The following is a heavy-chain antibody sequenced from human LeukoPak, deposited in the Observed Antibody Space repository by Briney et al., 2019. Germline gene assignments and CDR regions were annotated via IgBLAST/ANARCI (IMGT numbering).Heavy chain of an antibody. V-gene: IGHV4-39*01. CDR1: GASISNSHDY. CDR3: ARHVEIAVAGPIEY. CDR2: IFFSGST. J-gene: IGHJ4*02. D-gene: IGHD6-19*01. Sequence: KPSETLSLSCTVSGASISNSHDYWGWIRQPPGKGLEWIGSIFFSGSTYYNPSLKSRAAISVDSSKNQFSLKLSSVTAADTAFYYCARHVEIAVAGPIEYWGQGTLVPVSS.